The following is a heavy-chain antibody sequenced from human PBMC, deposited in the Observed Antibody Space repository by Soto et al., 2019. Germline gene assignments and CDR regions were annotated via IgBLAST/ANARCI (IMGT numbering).Heavy chain of an antibody. CDR2: IYSGGST. J-gene: IGHJ6*02. V-gene: IGHV3-53*01. Sequence: GGSLRLSCAASGFTVSNNYMSWVRQAPGKGLEWVSVIYSGGSTYYADSVKGRFTISRDNSKNTLYLQMNSLRAEDTAVYYCARDLGIAAAGTPEGMDVWGQGTTVTVSS. CDR3: ARDLGIAAAGTPEGMDV. CDR1: GFTVSNNY. D-gene: IGHD6-13*01.